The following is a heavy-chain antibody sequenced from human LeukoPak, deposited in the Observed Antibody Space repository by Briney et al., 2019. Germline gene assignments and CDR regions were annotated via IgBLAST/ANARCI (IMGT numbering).Heavy chain of an antibody. J-gene: IGHJ4*02. CDR2: ISYDGSNK. Sequence: QPGRSLRLSCAASGFTFSSYGMHWVRQAPGKGLEWVAVISYDGSNKYYADSVKGRFTISRDNSKNTLYLQMNSLRAEDTAVYYCAKGSNEWELPNPFDYWGQGTLVTVSS. CDR1: GFTFSSYG. V-gene: IGHV3-30*18. D-gene: IGHD1-26*01. CDR3: AKGSNEWELPNPFDY.